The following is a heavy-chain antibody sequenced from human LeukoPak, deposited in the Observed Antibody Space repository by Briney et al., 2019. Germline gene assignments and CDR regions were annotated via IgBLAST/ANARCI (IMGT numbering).Heavy chain of an antibody. Sequence: SETLSLTCAVYGGSFSGYYWSWIRQPPGKGLEWIGEINHSGSTNYNPSLKSRVTMSVDTSKNQFSLKLSSVTAADTAVYYCARGGGYSSGWYTYYYYGMDVWGQGTTVTVSS. CDR2: INHSGST. CDR1: GGSFSGYY. D-gene: IGHD6-19*01. J-gene: IGHJ6*02. CDR3: ARGGGYSSGWYTYYYYGMDV. V-gene: IGHV4-34*01.